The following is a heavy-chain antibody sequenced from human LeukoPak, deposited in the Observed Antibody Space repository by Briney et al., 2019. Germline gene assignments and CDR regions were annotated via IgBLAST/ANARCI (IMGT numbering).Heavy chain of an antibody. Sequence: SETLSLTCTVSGGSISSYYWSWIRRPPGKGLEWIGYIYYSGSTNYNPSLKSRVTISVDTSKNQFSLKLSSVTAADTAVYYCARDDYGSGSYLIWGQGTLATVSS. D-gene: IGHD3-10*01. J-gene: IGHJ4*02. CDR1: GGSISSYY. V-gene: IGHV4-59*01. CDR2: IYYSGST. CDR3: ARDDYGSGSYLI.